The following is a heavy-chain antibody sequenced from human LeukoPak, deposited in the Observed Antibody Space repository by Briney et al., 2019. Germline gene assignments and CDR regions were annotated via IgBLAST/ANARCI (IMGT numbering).Heavy chain of an antibody. CDR2: MKYDGSGK. V-gene: IGHV3-7*01. CDR3: ARDIEAAGLFLDY. D-gene: IGHD6-13*01. CDR1: GFTFSSYW. J-gene: IGHJ4*02. Sequence: GGSLRLSCAASGFTFSSYWMSWVRQAPGKGLECVANMKYDGSGKYYVDSVKGRFTISRDNAKNSLYLQMNSLRAEDTAVYYCARDIEAAGLFLDYWGQGTLVTVSS.